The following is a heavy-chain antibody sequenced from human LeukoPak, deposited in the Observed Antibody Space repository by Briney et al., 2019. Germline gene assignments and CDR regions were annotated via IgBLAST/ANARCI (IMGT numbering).Heavy chain of an antibody. CDR1: GGSFSGYY. CDR2: INHSGST. CDR3: ARGLRTGYLILDYFDH. Sequence: KPSETLSLTCAVYGGSFSGYYWSWIRQPPGKGLGWMGEINHSGSTNYNPSLKSRVTISVDTSKNQFSLKLSSVTAADTAVYYCARGLRTGYLILDYFDHWGQGTLVTVSS. V-gene: IGHV4-34*01. J-gene: IGHJ4*02. D-gene: IGHD3/OR15-3a*01.